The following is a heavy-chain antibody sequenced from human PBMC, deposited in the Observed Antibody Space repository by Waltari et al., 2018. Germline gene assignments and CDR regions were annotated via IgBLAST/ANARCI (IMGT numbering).Heavy chain of an antibody. CDR2: MSYSETT. V-gene: IGHV4-39*01. J-gene: IGHJ3*01. Sequence: IRQTPGQGLWWLATMSYSETTNSSPSLKGRVTISRDTSKNQVSLRLGSVTAADTAVYYCATYIGASIGTAAFDVWGQGTKVTVSS. D-gene: IGHD1-1*01. CDR3: ATYIGASIGTAAFDV.